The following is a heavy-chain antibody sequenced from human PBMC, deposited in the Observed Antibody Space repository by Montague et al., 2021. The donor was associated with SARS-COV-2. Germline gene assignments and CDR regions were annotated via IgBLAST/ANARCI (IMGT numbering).Heavy chain of an antibody. CDR2: IQTSGTP. Sequence: TLSLTCTVSGDSLTSGSHFWTWIRQPAGKGLEWIGHIQTSGTPNYNPSLRDRITLSIDTSRNQFSLELRSVTAADTAVYYCARDRPESWRISPGLAGLFETVVHSASGMDVWGRGTTVIVS. CDR3: ARDRPESWRISPGLAGLFETVVHSASGMDV. CDR1: GDSLTSGSHF. V-gene: IGHV4-61*09. D-gene: IGHD3-22*01. J-gene: IGHJ6*02.